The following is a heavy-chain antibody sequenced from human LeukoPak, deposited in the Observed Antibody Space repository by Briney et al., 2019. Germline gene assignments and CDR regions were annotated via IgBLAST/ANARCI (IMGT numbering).Heavy chain of an antibody. D-gene: IGHD3-10*01. CDR2: IYYSGST. CDR1: GDSITSYY. Sequence: SETLSLTCTVSGDSITSYYWSWLRQPPGKGLEWIGYIYYSGSTNYNPSLKSRVTTSIDASKKQFSLKLASVTAADTAVYYCASPYRGRFDYWGQGTLVTVSS. J-gene: IGHJ4*02. CDR3: ASPYRGRFDY. V-gene: IGHV4-59*01.